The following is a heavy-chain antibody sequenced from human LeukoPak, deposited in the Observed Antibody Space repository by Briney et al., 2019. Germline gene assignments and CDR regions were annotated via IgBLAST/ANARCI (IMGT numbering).Heavy chain of an antibody. CDR1: GYTFINYA. D-gene: IGHD1-26*01. Sequence: ASVKVSCKASGYTFINYAITWVRQAPGQGLEWMGWISAYNGNTNYAQKLQGRVTMTTDTSTSTAYMELRSLRSDDTAVYYCARDNSVGDVAWWFDPWGQGTLVTVSS. CDR2: ISAYNGNT. CDR3: ARDNSVGDVAWWFDP. V-gene: IGHV1-18*01. J-gene: IGHJ5*02.